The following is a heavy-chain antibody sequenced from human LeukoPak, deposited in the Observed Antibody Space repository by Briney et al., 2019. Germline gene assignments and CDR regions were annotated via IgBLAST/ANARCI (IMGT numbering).Heavy chain of an antibody. CDR1: GYTFTSYG. J-gene: IGHJ4*02. Sequence: ASVKVSCKASGYTFTSYGISWVRQAPGQGLEWMGWISAYNGNTNYAQELQGRVTMTTDTSTSTAYMELRSLRSDDTAVYYCARDTMVRGVIISGFDYWGQGTLVTVSS. CDR3: ARDTMVRGVIISGFDY. D-gene: IGHD3-10*01. CDR2: ISAYNGNT. V-gene: IGHV1-18*01.